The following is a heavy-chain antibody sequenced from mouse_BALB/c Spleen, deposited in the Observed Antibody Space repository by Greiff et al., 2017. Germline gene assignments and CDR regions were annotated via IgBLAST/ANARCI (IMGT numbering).Heavy chain of an antibody. V-gene: IGHV1-14*01. CDR2: INPYNDGT. CDR1: GYTFTSYV. J-gene: IGHJ1*01. Sequence: EVKLVESGPELVKPGASVKMSCKASGYTFTSYVMHWVKQKPGQGLEWIGYINPYNDGTKYNEKFKGKATLTSDKSSSTAYMELSSLTSEDSAVYYCARPYYDYDGDFDVWGAGTTVTVSS. D-gene: IGHD2-4*01. CDR3: ARPYYDYDGDFDV.